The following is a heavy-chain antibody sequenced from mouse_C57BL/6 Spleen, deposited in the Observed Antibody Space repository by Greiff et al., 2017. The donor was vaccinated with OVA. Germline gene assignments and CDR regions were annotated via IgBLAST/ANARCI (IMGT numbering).Heavy chain of an antibody. V-gene: IGHV1-76*01. CDR2: IYPGSGNT. CDR1: GYTFTDYY. Sequence: QVQLKQSGAELVRPGASVKLSCKASGYTFTDYYINWVKQRPGQGLEWIARIYPGSGNTYYNEKFKGKATLTAEKSSSTAYMQLSSLTSEDSAVYFCARGEWFAYWGQGTLVTVSA. J-gene: IGHJ3*01. CDR3: ARGEWFAY.